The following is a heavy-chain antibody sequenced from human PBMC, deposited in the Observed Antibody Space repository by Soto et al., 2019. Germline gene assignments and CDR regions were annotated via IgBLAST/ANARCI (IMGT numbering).Heavy chain of an antibody. Sequence: PGGSLRLSCAASGFTFSSYAMHWVRQAPGKGLEWVAVISYDGSNKYYADSVKGRFTISRDNSKNTLYLQMNSLRAEDTAVYYCARARGSWGPVQYYFDYWGQGTLVTVSS. CDR1: GFTFSSYA. CDR3: ARARGSWGPVQYYFDY. V-gene: IGHV3-30-3*01. J-gene: IGHJ4*02. D-gene: IGHD1-26*01. CDR2: ISYDGSNK.